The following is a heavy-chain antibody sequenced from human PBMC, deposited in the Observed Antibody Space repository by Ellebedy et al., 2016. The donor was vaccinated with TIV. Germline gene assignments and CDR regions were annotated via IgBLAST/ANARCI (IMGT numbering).Heavy chain of an antibody. CDR1: GFTFSSYA. CDR3: ARAPDYYYGMDV. CDR2: ISGSGGST. V-gene: IGHV3-23*01. J-gene: IGHJ6*02. Sequence: GESLKISXAASGFTFSSYAMSWVRQAPGKGLEWVSAISGSGGSTYYADSVKGRFTISRDNSKNTLYLQMNSLRAEDTAVYYCARAPDYYYGMDVWGQGTTVTVSS.